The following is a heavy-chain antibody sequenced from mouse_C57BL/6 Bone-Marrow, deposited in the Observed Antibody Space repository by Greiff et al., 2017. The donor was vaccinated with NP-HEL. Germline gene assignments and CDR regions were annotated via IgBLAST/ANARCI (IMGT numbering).Heavy chain of an antibody. Sequence: VQLQQSGAELVRPGASVKLSCTASGFNINDDYMHWVKQRPEQGLEWIGWIDPENGDTEYASKFQGKATITADTSSNTAYLQLSSLTSEDTAVYYCTTGGRFYYFDYWGQGTTLTVSS. CDR2: IDPENGDT. CDR3: TTGGRFYYFDY. J-gene: IGHJ2*01. V-gene: IGHV14-4*01. CDR1: GFNINDDY.